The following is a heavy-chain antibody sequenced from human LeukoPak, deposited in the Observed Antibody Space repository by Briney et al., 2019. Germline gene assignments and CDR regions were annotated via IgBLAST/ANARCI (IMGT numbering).Heavy chain of an antibody. CDR2: VSGSGAHT. D-gene: IGHD6-19*01. CDR1: GFTFSSYE. J-gene: IGHJ4*02. CDR3: AKDVWGCYTSGWYYFDS. Sequence: GGSLRLSCAASGFTFSSYEMNWVRQAPGKGLEWVSAVSGSGAHTYYADSVQGRFTISRDKSKNTLYLQMNSLRAEDTAIYYCAKDVWGCYTSGWYYFDSCGQGTLVTVSS. V-gene: IGHV3-23*01.